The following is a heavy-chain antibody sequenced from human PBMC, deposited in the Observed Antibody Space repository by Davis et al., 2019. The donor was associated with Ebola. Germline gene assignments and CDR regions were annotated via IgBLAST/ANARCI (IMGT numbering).Heavy chain of an antibody. J-gene: IGHJ4*02. CDR2: ISWNSGSI. V-gene: IGHV3-9*01. CDR3: ARARRYCSGGSCYSIFDY. D-gene: IGHD2-15*01. Sequence: PGGSLRLSCAASGFTFADYAMHWVRQAPGKGLEWVSGISWNSGSIGYADSVKGRFTISRDNAKNSLYLQMNSLRAEDTAVYYCARARRYCSGGSCYSIFDYWGQGTLVTVSS. CDR1: GFTFADYA.